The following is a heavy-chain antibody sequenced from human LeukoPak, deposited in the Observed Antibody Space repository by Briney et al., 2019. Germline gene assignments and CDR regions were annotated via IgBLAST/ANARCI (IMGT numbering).Heavy chain of an antibody. V-gene: IGHV4-34*01. CDR2: INHSGST. CDR3: AREGYSYGLDY. CDR1: GGSISSYY. D-gene: IGHD5-18*01. Sequence: PSETLSLTCTVSGGSISSYYWSWIRQPPGKGLEWIGEINHSGSTKYNPSLKSRVTILVDTSKNQFSLKLSSVTAADTAVYYCAREGYSYGLDYWGQGTLVTVSS. J-gene: IGHJ4*02.